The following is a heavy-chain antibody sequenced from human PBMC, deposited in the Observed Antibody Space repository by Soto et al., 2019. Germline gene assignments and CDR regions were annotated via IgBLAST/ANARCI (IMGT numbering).Heavy chain of an antibody. CDR2: IIPIFGTA. CDR3: ARYCSGGSCYLTENDYYGMDV. J-gene: IGHJ6*02. CDR1: GGTFSSYA. Sequence: QVQLVQSGAEVKKPGSSVKVSCKASGGTFSSYAISWVRQAPGQGLEWMGGIIPIFGTANYAQKFQGRVTITADESTSTDYMELSSLRSEDTAVYYCARYCSGGSCYLTENDYYGMDVWGQGTTVTVSS. D-gene: IGHD2-15*01. V-gene: IGHV1-69*01.